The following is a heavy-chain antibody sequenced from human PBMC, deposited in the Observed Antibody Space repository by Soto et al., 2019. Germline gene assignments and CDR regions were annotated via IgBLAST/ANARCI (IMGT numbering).Heavy chain of an antibody. CDR2: MNPNSGNT. CDR1: GYTFTSYD. J-gene: IGHJ4*02. V-gene: IGHV1-8*01. D-gene: IGHD2-2*01. CDR3: ARVADCSSTSCWELFDY. Sequence: ASVKVSCKASGYTFTSYDINWVRQATGQGLEWMGWMNPNSGNTGYAQKFQGRVTMTRNTSISTAYMELSSLRSEDTAVYYCARVADCSSTSCWELFDYWGQGTLVTVSS.